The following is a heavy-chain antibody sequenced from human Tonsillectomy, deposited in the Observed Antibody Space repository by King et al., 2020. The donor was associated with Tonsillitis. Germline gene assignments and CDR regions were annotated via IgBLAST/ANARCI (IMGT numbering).Heavy chain of an antibody. CDR2: ISSSSSTI. D-gene: IGHD3-22*01. V-gene: IGHV3-48*02. Sequence: VQLVESGGGLVQPGGSLRLSCAASGFTFSSYSMNWVRQAPGKGLEWVSYISSSSSTIYYADSVKGRFTISRDNAKNSLYLQMNSLRDEDTAVYYCARLYYYDSSGYYWGDYWGQGTLVTDSS. CDR1: GFTFSSYS. J-gene: IGHJ4*02. CDR3: ARLYYYDSSGYYWGDY.